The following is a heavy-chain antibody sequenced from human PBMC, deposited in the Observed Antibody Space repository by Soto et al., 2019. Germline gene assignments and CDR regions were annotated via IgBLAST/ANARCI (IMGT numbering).Heavy chain of an antibody. CDR2: INPSVGGI. Sequence: GASVKVSCKASGYTVTSYYMHWVRQAPGQGLEWMGVINPSVGGIRYAQKFQGRVTMTRDTSTSTVYMELSSLRSEDTAVYYCARGTTQWQTSALDYWGQGTLVTVSS. D-gene: IGHD2-15*01. CDR3: ARGTTQWQTSALDY. V-gene: IGHV1-46*01. CDR1: GYTVTSYY. J-gene: IGHJ4*02.